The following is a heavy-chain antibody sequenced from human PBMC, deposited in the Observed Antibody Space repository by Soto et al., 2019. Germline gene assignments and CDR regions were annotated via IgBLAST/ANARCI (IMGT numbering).Heavy chain of an antibody. Sequence: SETLSLTCAVYGGSFSGYYWSWIRQPPGKGLEWSGEINHSGSTNYNPSLKSRVTISVDTSKNQFSLKLSSVTAADTAVYYCARGLRLSTYYYFDYWGQGTLVTGSP. D-gene: IGHD3-16*02. J-gene: IGHJ4*02. V-gene: IGHV4-34*01. CDR2: INHSGST. CDR3: ARGLRLSTYYYFDY. CDR1: GGSFSGYY.